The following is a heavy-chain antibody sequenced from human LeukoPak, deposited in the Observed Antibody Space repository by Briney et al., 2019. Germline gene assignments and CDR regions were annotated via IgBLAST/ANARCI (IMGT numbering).Heavy chain of an antibody. CDR1: GYTFTSFD. CDR3: ARAPVWNYYYYYMDV. V-gene: IGHV1-8*03. CDR2: MNPNSGNT. Sequence: EASVKVSCKTSGYTFTSFDVNWVRQATGQGLEWMGWMNPNSGNTGYAQKFQGRVTITRNTSISTAYMELGSLRSEDTAVYYCARAPVWNYYYYYMDVWGKGTTVIVSS. D-gene: IGHD1-1*01. J-gene: IGHJ6*03.